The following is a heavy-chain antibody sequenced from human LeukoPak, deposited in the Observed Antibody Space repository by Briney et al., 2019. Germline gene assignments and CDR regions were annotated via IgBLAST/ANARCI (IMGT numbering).Heavy chain of an antibody. D-gene: IGHD2-8*02. CDR1: GFTFSSYW. V-gene: IGHV3-23*01. Sequence: GGSLRLSCAASGFTFSSYWMIWVRQPPGKGLEWVSSIFPSGGEIHYADSVRGRFTISRDNSKSTLSLQMNGLRAEDTAIYYCATYRQVLLPFESWGQGTLVTVSS. J-gene: IGHJ4*02. CDR3: ATYRQVLLPFES. CDR2: IFPSGGEI.